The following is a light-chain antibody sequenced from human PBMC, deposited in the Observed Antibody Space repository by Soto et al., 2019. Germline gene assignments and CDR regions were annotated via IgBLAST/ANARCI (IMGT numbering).Light chain of an antibody. CDR3: QQYGSSPRFT. CDR2: RAS. CDR1: QSVSDNH. Sequence: DIVLTQSPGTMSLSPGERATLSCRASQSVSDNHLAWYQQKPGQAPRLLIYRASRRATDIPDRFSGSGSGTEFSLTISRREPEDFAVYYCQQYGSSPRFTFGPGTKVDI. V-gene: IGKV3-20*01. J-gene: IGKJ3*01.